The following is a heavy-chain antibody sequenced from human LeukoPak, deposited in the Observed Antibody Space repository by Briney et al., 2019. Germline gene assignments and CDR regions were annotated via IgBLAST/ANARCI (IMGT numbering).Heavy chain of an antibody. CDR3: ARGGSSTLYYYMDV. Sequence: SETLSLTCTVSGGSLSGGGYYWSWIRQHPGKGLEWIGYIYYSGSTYYNPSLKSRVTISVDTSKNQFSLKLSSVTAADTAVYYCARGGSSTLYYYMDVWGKGTTVTVSS. D-gene: IGHD2-2*01. J-gene: IGHJ6*03. CDR1: GGSLSGGGYY. CDR2: IYYSGST. V-gene: IGHV4-31*03.